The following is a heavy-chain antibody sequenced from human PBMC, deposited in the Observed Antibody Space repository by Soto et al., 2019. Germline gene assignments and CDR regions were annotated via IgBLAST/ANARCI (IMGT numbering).Heavy chain of an antibody. V-gene: IGHV1-69*12. CDR2: IIPIFGTA. J-gene: IGHJ6*02. Sequence: QVQLVQSGAEVKKPGSSVKVSCKASGGTFSSYAISWVRQAPGQGLEWMGGIIPIFGTANYAQKFQGRVTIPAXXXTXXAYRELSSLRSEDTAVYYCAALVLTDPAPYGGMDVWGQGTTVTV. CDR3: AALVLTDPAPYGGMDV. D-gene: IGHD5-18*01. CDR1: GGTFSSYA.